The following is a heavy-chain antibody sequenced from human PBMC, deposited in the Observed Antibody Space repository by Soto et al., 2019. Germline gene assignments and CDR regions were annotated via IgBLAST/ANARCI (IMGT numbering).Heavy chain of an antibody. J-gene: IGHJ3*01. CDR1: DFNFGYYR. CDR3: ARGDVGAFDL. D-gene: IGHD1-26*01. V-gene: IGHV3-74*03. Sequence: EVQLVESGGGVVQPGGSLRLSCVASDFNFGYYRMHWVRQVPGKGLVWVSRIHSDGSSTTYADSVKGRFTISRDNAKNMLYLQMASLRVEDTAVYYCARGDVGAFDLWGQGTMVTVSS. CDR2: IHSDGSST.